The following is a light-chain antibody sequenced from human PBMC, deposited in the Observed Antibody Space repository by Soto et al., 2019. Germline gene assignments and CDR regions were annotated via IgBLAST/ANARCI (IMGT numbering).Light chain of an antibody. CDR1: SSDVAAYNF. Sequence: QCVLTKPASVSGSPGQSVAISCTGTSSDVAAYNFVSWYQQHPGKAPKLMVFDVSNRPSGVSDRFSGSKSGNTASLTISGLQAEDEADYYCSSYTSGGNYVFGTGTKVTVL. V-gene: IGLV2-14*01. CDR2: DVS. J-gene: IGLJ1*01. CDR3: SSYTSGGNYV.